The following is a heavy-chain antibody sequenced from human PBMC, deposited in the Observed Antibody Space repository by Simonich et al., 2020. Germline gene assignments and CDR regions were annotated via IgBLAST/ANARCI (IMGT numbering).Heavy chain of an antibody. CDR2: INTILGIA. D-gene: IGHD2-15*01. J-gene: IGHJ6*03. CDR1: GGTFSSYA. V-gene: IGHV1-69*09. Sequence: QVQLVQSGAEVKKPGSSVKVSCKASGGTFSSYAISWVPQAPGQGLEWKERINTILGIANNAQKFQGRVTITADKSTSTAYMERSSLRSEDTAVYYCARGGLADRRIVYYYYMDVWGKGTTVTVSS. CDR3: ARGGLADRRIVYYYYMDV.